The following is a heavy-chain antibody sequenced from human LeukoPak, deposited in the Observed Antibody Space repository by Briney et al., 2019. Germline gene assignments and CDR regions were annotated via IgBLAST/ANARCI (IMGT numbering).Heavy chain of an antibody. J-gene: IGHJ5*02. CDR1: GFTFSSYS. V-gene: IGHV3-48*01. CDR3: ARDLWFGEFPYNWFDP. Sequence: PGGSLRLSCAASGFTFSSYSMNWVRQAPGKGLEWVSYISSSSSTIYYADSVKGRFTISRDNAKNSLYLQMNSLRAEDTAVYYCARDLWFGEFPYNWFDPWGQGTLVTVSS. CDR2: ISSSSSTI. D-gene: IGHD3-10*01.